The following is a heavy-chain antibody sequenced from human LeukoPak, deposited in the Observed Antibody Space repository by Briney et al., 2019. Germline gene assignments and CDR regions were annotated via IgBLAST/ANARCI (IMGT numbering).Heavy chain of an antibody. CDR3: ARHGDGSGGYWEGFPGMDV. CDR2: IYTSGST. J-gene: IGHJ6*02. CDR1: GGSISSYY. Sequence: PSETLSLTCTVSGGSISSYYWSWIRQPAGKGLEWIGRIYTSGSTNYNPPLKSRVTMSVDTSKNQFSLKLSSVTAADTAVYYCARHGDGSGGYWEGFPGMDVWGQGTTVTVSS. D-gene: IGHD3-10*01. V-gene: IGHV4-4*07.